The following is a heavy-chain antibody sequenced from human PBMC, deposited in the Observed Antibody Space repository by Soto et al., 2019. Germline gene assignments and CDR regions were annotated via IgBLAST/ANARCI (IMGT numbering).Heavy chain of an antibody. Sequence: QVQLVQSGAEVKKPGASVKVSCKASGYTFTSYAMHWVRQAPGQRLEWMGWINAGNGNTKYSQKFQGRVTITRDTSASTAYMELSSLRSEDTAVYYCARDRSSSWYRGDWFDPWGQGTLVTVSS. CDR1: GYTFTSYA. V-gene: IGHV1-3*01. CDR2: INAGNGNT. J-gene: IGHJ5*02. D-gene: IGHD6-13*01. CDR3: ARDRSSSWYRGDWFDP.